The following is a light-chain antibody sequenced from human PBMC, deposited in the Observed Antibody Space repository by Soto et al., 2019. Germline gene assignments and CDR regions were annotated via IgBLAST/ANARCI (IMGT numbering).Light chain of an antibody. Sequence: EIVLKQSPGTLSLPPGERATLSCRASQSVSSSYLAWYQQKPGQAPRLLIYGASSMATGIPDRFSGSGSGKVFTLTMSSLEAEDCAVYYCQQNGSCVGRGTKLVIK. CDR2: GAS. CDR3: QQNGSC. J-gene: IGKJ2*01. V-gene: IGKV3-20*01. CDR1: QSVSSSY.